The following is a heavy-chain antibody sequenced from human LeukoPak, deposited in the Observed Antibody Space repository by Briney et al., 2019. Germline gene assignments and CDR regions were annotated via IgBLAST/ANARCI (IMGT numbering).Heavy chain of an antibody. Sequence: SETLSLTCTVSGGSISSYYWSWIRQPPGKGLEWIGYIYYSGSTNYNPSLKSRVTISVDTSKNQFSLKLSSVTAADTAVYYCARGEQVGYSYGSDAFDIWGQGTMVTVSS. V-gene: IGHV4-59*01. CDR3: ARGEQVGYSYGSDAFDI. CDR2: IYYSGST. CDR1: GGSISSYY. J-gene: IGHJ3*02. D-gene: IGHD5-18*01.